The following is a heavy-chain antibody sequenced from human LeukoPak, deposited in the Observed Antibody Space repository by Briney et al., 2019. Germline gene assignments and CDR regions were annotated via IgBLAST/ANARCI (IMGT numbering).Heavy chain of an antibody. Sequence: SETLSLTCTVSGGSISNSDYYWHWIRRPPGKGLEWIGRISYTGSTYYNPSLKSRVTMSVDTSKNRFSLDLTSVTAGDTGVYYCARRAIRAEGSFDPWGQGTLVTVSS. CDR1: GGSISNSDYY. J-gene: IGHJ5*02. CDR3: ARRAIRAEGSFDP. V-gene: IGHV4-39*01. CDR2: ISYTGST. D-gene: IGHD2-15*01.